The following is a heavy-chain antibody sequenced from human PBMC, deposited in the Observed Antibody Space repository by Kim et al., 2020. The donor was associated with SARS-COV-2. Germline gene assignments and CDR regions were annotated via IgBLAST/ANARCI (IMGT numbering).Heavy chain of an antibody. Sequence: SETLSLTCSVSGVSMNTIVYHWSWVRQRPGKGLEWIGYINLRGSVYSNPSLKKRVTISKDSSRGQFSLEITSVTAADTAVYYCAAEGDHFCFDFWGPGTLVTVSS. CDR2: INLRGSV. J-gene: IGHJ4*02. V-gene: IGHV4-31*03. D-gene: IGHD2-21*02. CDR3: AAEGDHFCFDF. CDR1: GVSMNTIVYH.